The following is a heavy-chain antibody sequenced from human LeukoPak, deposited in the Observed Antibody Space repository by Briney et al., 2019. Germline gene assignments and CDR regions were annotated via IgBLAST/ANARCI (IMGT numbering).Heavy chain of an antibody. V-gene: IGHV3-15*01. CDR1: GLTFTNAW. Sequence: RASLRLSCAASGLTFTNAWMSWVRQAPGKGLEWVGRIKSRTDGGTTDYAAPVKGRFTISRDDSKNTLFLQMNSLKTEDTAVYYCTTHLPYNYWGQGTLVTVS. CDR3: TTHLPYNY. D-gene: IGHD2-21*01. J-gene: IGHJ4*02. CDR2: IKSRTDGGTT.